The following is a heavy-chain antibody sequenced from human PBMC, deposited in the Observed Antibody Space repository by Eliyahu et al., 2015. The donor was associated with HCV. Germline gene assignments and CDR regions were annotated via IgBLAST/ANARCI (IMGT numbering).Heavy chain of an antibody. J-gene: IGHJ5*02. CDR1: GXSIPTYY. CDR3: ASGGGGIAVTGTGGWFDP. V-gene: IGHV4-59*01. D-gene: IGHD6-19*01. Sequence: QVQLQESGPGLVKPSETLSLTCTVPGXSIPTYYXSWIRXPPGKGLEWIGDIHYSGSTNYNPSLKSRVTISVDTSKNQFSLNLTSVTAADTAMYYCASGGGGIAVTGTGGWFDPWGQGTLVTVSS. CDR2: IHYSGST.